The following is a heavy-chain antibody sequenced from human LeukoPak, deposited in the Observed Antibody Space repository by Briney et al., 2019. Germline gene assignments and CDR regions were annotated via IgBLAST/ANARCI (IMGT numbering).Heavy chain of an antibody. CDR3: ARVRERWLQCSLQQ. V-gene: IGHV3-11*04. Sequence: GGSLRLSCAASAFTSSDYYMSWLRQAPGRRLEWVSFISSNGSTIYYADSVKGGFTISKDNAKTSLHLQMSSLTADDTAVYYCARVRERWLQCSLQQWGQGTLVTVSS. CDR1: AFTSSDYY. J-gene: IGHJ1*01. CDR2: ISSNGSTI. D-gene: IGHD5-24*01.